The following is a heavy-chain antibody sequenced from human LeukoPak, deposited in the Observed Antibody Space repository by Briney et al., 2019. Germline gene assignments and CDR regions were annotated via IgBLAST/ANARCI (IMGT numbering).Heavy chain of an antibody. J-gene: IGHJ4*02. CDR2: IYPGDSDT. CDR3: ATRYNYYDSSGYFYFDY. D-gene: IGHD3-22*01. Sequence: GESLKISCKGSGYSFTSYWIGWVRQMPGKGLEWMGIIYPGDSDTRYSPSFQGQVTISADKSISTAYLQWSSLKASDTAMYYCATRYNYYDSSGYFYFDYWGQGTLVTVSS. CDR1: GYSFTSYW. V-gene: IGHV5-51*01.